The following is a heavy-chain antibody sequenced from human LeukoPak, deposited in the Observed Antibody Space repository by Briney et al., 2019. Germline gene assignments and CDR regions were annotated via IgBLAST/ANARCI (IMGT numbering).Heavy chain of an antibody. V-gene: IGHV1-18*04. CDR1: GHTFTGYY. CDR2: ISAYNGNT. CDR3: ARGWGYYGSGSLLRVLDY. D-gene: IGHD3-10*01. Sequence: GASVKVSCKASGHTFTGYYMHWVRQAPGQGLEWMGWISAYNGNTNYAQKLQGRVTMTTDTSTSTAYMELRSLRSDDTAVYYCARGWGYYGSGSLLRVLDYWGQGTLVTVSS. J-gene: IGHJ4*02.